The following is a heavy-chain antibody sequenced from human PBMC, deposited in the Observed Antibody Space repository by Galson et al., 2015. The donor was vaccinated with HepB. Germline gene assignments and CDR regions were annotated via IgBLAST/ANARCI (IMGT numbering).Heavy chain of an antibody. CDR1: GGSFSGYY. V-gene: IGHV4-34*01. J-gene: IGHJ4*02. Sequence: ETLSLTCAVYGGSFSGYYWSWIRQPPGKGLEWIGEINHSGSTNYNPSLKSRVTISVDTSKNQFSLKLSSVTAADTAVYYCARGRGVGIAAAGPRGYIYWGQGTLVTVSS. CDR3: ARGRGVGIAAAGPRGYIY. CDR2: INHSGST. D-gene: IGHD6-13*01.